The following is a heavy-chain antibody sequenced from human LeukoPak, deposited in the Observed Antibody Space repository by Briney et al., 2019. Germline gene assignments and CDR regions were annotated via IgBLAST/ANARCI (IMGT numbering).Heavy chain of an antibody. V-gene: IGHV3-23*01. J-gene: IGHJ4*02. CDR2: ISGSGGST. D-gene: IGHD4-17*01. CDR3: ARDGTTHTVTTSDY. Sequence: GGSLRLSCAASGFTFSSYAMSWVRQAPGKGLEWVSAISGSGGSTYYADSVKGRFTISRDNSKNTLYLQMNSLRAEDAAVYYCARDGTTHTVTTSDYWGQGTLVTVSS. CDR1: GFTFSSYA.